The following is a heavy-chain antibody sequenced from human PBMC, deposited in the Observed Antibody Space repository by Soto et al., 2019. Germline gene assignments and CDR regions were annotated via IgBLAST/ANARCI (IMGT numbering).Heavy chain of an antibody. Sequence: QVQLQESGPGLVKPSQTLSLTCTVSGGSISSGGYCWSWIRQHPGKGLAWIGCISYGGSTSYIPSLKSRVTISVDTSKNQFSLKLTSVTAADTAVYYCSRGILVWGQGALITVSS. J-gene: IGHJ4*02. D-gene: IGHD5-18*01. V-gene: IGHV4-31*03. CDR2: ISYGGST. CDR1: GGSISSGGYC. CDR3: SRGILV.